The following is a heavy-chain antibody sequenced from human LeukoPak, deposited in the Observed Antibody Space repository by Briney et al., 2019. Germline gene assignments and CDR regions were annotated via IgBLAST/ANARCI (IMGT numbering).Heavy chain of an antibody. CDR3: ASLDIVVTFPIDY. J-gene: IGHJ4*02. CDR1: GGSISSNSYF. D-gene: IGHD5-12*01. CDR2: IYYSGST. V-gene: IGHV4-39*07. Sequence: SETLSLRCTVSGGSISSNSYFWGWIRQPPGKGLEWIGTIYYSGSTFYNPSLKSRVTMSVDTSKNQFSLKLSSVTAADTAVYYCASLDIVVTFPIDYWGQGTLVTVSS.